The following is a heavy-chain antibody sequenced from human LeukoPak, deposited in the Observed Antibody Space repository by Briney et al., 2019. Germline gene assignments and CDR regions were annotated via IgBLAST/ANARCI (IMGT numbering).Heavy chain of an antibody. J-gene: IGHJ6*03. Sequence: PGGSLRLXCAASGFTFSSYEMNWVRQAPGKGLEWVSSISSSSSYIYYADSVKGRFTISRDNAKNSLYLQMNSLRAEDTAVYYCARDRTSIVGATTPQYYYYYMDVWGKGTTVTVSS. D-gene: IGHD1-26*01. V-gene: IGHV3-21*01. CDR1: GFTFSSYE. CDR2: ISSSSSYI. CDR3: ARDRTSIVGATTPQYYYYYMDV.